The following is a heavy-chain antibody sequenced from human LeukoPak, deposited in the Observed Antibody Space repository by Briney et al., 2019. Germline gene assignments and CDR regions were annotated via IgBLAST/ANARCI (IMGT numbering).Heavy chain of an antibody. J-gene: IGHJ4*02. D-gene: IGHD5-12*01. CDR2: INGNDEST. Sequence: GGSLRLSCAASGFTFSTYAMNWVRQAPGKGLEWVSAINGNDESTHYADSVKGRFTISRDNSKNTLYLQMNSLRAEDAAVYYCARGRGYSGYHFDYWGQGTLVTVFS. V-gene: IGHV3-23*01. CDR3: ARGRGYSGYHFDY. CDR1: GFTFSTYA.